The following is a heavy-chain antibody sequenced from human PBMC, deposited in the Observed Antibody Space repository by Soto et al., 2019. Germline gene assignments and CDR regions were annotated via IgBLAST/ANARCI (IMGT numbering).Heavy chain of an antibody. CDR1: GGTFSSYA. Sequence: QVQLVQSGAEVKKPGSSVKVSCKASGGTFSSYAISWVRQAPGQGLEWMGGIIPIFGTANYAQKFQGRVTITADESTSTDYMELSSLRSEDTAVYYCARVANEGGSNWFDPWGQGTLVTVSS. D-gene: IGHD1-1*01. CDR2: IIPIFGTA. CDR3: ARVANEGGSNWFDP. V-gene: IGHV1-69*01. J-gene: IGHJ5*02.